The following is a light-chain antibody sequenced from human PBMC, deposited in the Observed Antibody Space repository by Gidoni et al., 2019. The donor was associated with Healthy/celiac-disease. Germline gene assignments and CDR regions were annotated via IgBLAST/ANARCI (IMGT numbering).Light chain of an antibody. V-gene: IGLV3-21*02. J-gene: IGLJ2*01. CDR2: DDS. Sequence: SYVLTQPPSVSVAPGQTASITGGGNNLGSKSVHWYQQKPGQAPVLVVYDDSDRPSGIPERFSGSNSGNTATLTISRVEAGDEADYYCQVWDSSSDHRVVFGGGTKLTVL. CDR3: QVWDSSSDHRVV. CDR1: NLGSKS.